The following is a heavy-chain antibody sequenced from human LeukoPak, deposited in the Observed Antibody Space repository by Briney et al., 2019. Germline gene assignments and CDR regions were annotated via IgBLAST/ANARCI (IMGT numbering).Heavy chain of an antibody. V-gene: IGHV1-69*05. J-gene: IGHJ5*02. CDR3: ARTNYGDYELNWFDP. Sequence: ASVKVSCKASGGTFSSYAISWVRQAPGQGLEWMGGIIPIFGTANYAQKFQGRVTITMDESTSTAYMELSSLRSEDTAVYYCARTNYGDYELNWFDPWGQGTLVTVSS. D-gene: IGHD4-17*01. CDR1: GGTFSSYA. CDR2: IIPIFGTA.